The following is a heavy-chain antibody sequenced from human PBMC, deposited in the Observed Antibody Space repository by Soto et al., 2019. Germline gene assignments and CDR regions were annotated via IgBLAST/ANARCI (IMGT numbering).Heavy chain of an antibody. CDR2: IYYRGDA. V-gene: IGHV4-39*01. D-gene: IGHD5-12*01. Sequence: PSETLSLTCSVSDDSINSDKYYWGWIRQPPGKGLEWIGSIYYRGDAYYNPSLQTRVTISLDKSKSQFSLKLNSVTAADSAVYFCARLEGLATISYYFDFWGPGALVTVSS. J-gene: IGHJ4*02. CDR1: DDSINSDKYY. CDR3: ARLEGLATISYYFDF.